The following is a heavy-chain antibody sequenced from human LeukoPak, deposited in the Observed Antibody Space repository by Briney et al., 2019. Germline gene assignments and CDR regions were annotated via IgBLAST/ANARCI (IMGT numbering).Heavy chain of an antibody. CDR3: ARDPLWEDHALAT. V-gene: IGHV3-53*01. J-gene: IGHJ5*02. CDR1: GFTVSSNY. D-gene: IGHD3-16*01. Sequence: GGSLRLSCEASGFTVSSNYMSWVRQAPGKGLEWVSVIYSGGSTYCADSVKGRFTISRDNSKNTLYLQMNSLRAEDTAVYYCARDPLWEDHALATWGQGTLVTVSS. CDR2: IYSGGST.